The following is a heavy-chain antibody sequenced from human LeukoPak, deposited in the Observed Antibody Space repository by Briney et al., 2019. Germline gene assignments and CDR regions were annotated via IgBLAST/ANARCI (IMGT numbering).Heavy chain of an antibody. CDR2: IKSKTDGGTT. CDR1: GFTFSSYE. D-gene: IGHD3-10*02. J-gene: IGHJ5*02. CDR3: VREITMSGGFGP. V-gene: IGHV3-15*01. Sequence: GGSLRLSCAASGFTFSSYEMNWVRQAPGKGLEWVGRIKSKTDGGTTDYAAPVRGRFTISRDDSKNRLYLQMNSLKTEDTAVYYCVREITMSGGFGPWGQGTLVTVSS.